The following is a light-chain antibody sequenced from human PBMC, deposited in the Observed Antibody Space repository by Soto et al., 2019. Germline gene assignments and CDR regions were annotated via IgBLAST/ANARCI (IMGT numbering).Light chain of an antibody. J-gene: IGKJ4*01. CDR2: DGF. V-gene: IGKV3-11*01. Sequence: EIVLTQSPGTLSLSPGETATLSCRSSQTINNYVGWYQQRPGQAPRLLIYDGFKRPTGVPARFTGSGSGTDFTLTISSLEPEDFAVYFCQQRRSWPLTFGGGTKVEIK. CDR1: QTINNY. CDR3: QQRRSWPLT.